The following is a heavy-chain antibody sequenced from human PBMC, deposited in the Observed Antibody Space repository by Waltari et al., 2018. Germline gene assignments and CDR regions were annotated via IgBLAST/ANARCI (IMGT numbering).Heavy chain of an antibody. V-gene: IGHV3-48*03. Sequence: EVQLVESGGGLVQPGGSLRLSCAASGFTFSSYEMNWVRQAPGKGLEWVSYISSSGSTIYYADSVKGRFTISRDNAKNSLYLQMNSLRAEDTAVYYCARDQGEIAAAGWDAFDIWGQGTMVTVSS. CDR2: ISSSGSTI. CDR1: GFTFSSYE. D-gene: IGHD6-13*01. CDR3: ARDQGEIAAAGWDAFDI. J-gene: IGHJ3*02.